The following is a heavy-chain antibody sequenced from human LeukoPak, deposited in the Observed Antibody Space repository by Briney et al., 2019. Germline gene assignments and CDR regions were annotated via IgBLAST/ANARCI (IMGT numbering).Heavy chain of an antibody. CDR2: IKPSSCHS. CDR3: STEDKYCTSTTCGDF. Sequence: ASVRVSCMASGYTFTDYYVHWVRQAPGQGLEGMGYIKPSSCHSNYAQKFQDRVTMTRDTSTTTAYLELSGLTSDDTAVYYCSTEDKYCTSTTCGDFWGQGTLVTVSS. J-gene: IGHJ4*02. CDR1: GYTFTDYY. D-gene: IGHD2-2*01. V-gene: IGHV1-2*02.